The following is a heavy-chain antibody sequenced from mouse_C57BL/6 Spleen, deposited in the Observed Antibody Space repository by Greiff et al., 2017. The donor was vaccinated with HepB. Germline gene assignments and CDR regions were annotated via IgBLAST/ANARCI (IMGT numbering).Heavy chain of an antibody. CDR2: IDPSDSYT. J-gene: IGHJ2*01. D-gene: IGHD3-2*02. V-gene: IGHV1-69*01. Sequence: QVHVKQPGAELVMPGASVKLSCKASGYTFTSYWMHWVKQRPGQGLEWIGEIDPSDSYTNYNQKFKGKSTLTVDKSSSTAYMQLSSLTSEDSAVYYCAISGTAQANYFDYWGQGTTLTVSS. CDR3: AISGTAQANYFDY. CDR1: GYTFTSYW.